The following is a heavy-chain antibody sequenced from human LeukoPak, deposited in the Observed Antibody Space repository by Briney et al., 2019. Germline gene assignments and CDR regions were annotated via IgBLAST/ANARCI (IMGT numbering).Heavy chain of an antibody. V-gene: IGHV4-34*01. CDR3: ARRGYGSGSYYMTDY. CDR1: GGSFSGYY. Sequence: PSETLSLTCAVYGGSFSGYYWSWIRQPPGKGLEWIGEINHSGSTNCNPSLKSRVTISVDTSKNQFSLKLSSVTAADTAVYYCARRGYGSGSYYMTDYWGQGTLVTVSS. CDR2: INHSGST. D-gene: IGHD3-10*01. J-gene: IGHJ4*02.